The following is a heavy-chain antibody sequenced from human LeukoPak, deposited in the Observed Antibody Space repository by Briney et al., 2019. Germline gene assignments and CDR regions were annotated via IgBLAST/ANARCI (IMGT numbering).Heavy chain of an antibody. Sequence: PGGSLRLSCAASGFTFSSYAMHWVRQAPGKGLVWVAVISYDGSNKYYADSVKGRFTISRDNSKNTLYLQMNSLRAEDTAVYYCAFDFWSGYPLGYYYYYMDVWGKGTTVTVSS. J-gene: IGHJ6*03. CDR3: AFDFWSGYPLGYYYYYMDV. V-gene: IGHV3-30*04. CDR2: ISYDGSNK. CDR1: GFTFSSYA. D-gene: IGHD3-3*01.